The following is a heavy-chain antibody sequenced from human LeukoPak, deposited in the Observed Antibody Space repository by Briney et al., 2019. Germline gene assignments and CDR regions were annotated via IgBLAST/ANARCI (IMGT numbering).Heavy chain of an antibody. D-gene: IGHD3-16*01. V-gene: IGHV3-48*01. CDR1: GFTFTNYA. CDR3: ARTDWGMRDDAFDI. J-gene: IGHJ3*02. CDR2: ISSSSSTI. Sequence: GGSLRLSCAASGFTFTNYAMNWVRQAPGKGLEWVSYISSSSSTIYYADSVKGRFTISRDNAKNSLYLQMNSLRAEDTAVYYCARTDWGMRDDAFDIWGQGTMVTVSS.